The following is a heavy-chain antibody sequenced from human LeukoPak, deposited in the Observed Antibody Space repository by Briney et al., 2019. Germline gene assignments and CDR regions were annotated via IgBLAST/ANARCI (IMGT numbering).Heavy chain of an antibody. CDR2: LSDSGGRT. CDR1: GITFSSYV. V-gene: IGHV3-23*01. J-gene: IGHJ4*02. CDR3: AKSHSGSYFYYFDY. D-gene: IGHD1-26*01. Sequence: GGSLRLSCVASGITFSSYVMSWVRQAPGKGLEWVSTLSDSGGRTLYADSVKGRFTISRDNSKNTLYLQMNSLRAADTAVYYCAKSHSGSYFYYFDYWGQGTLVTVSS.